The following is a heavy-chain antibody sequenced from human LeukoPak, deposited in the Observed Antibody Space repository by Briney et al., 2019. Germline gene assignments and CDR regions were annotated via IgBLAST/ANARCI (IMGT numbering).Heavy chain of an antibody. Sequence: PGGSLRLSCVASGFTFISYTMSWFRQAPGKGLEWVSALNAGGGSTHYADSVRGRFTISRDNSKNTLYLQMNSLRAEDTAVYYCASPVRDRYCSGGSCYSPFDFWGQGNLVTVSS. CDR3: ASPVRDRYCSGGSCYSPFDF. V-gene: IGHV3-23*01. J-gene: IGHJ4*02. D-gene: IGHD2-15*01. CDR2: LNAGGGST. CDR1: GFTFISYT.